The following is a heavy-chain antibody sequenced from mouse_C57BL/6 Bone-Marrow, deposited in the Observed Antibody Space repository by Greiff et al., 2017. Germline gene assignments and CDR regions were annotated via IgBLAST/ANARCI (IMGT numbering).Heavy chain of an antibody. V-gene: IGHV7-3*01. CDR2: IRNKANGYTT. Sequence: EVKLEESGGGLVQPGGSLSLSCAASGFTFTDYYMSWVRQPPGKALEWLGFIRNKANGYTTEYSASVKGRFTISRDNYQSILYLQMNALRAEDSATYYCARYFRGYFDYWGQGTTLTVSS. J-gene: IGHJ2*01. CDR3: ARYFRGYFDY. CDR1: GFTFTDYY.